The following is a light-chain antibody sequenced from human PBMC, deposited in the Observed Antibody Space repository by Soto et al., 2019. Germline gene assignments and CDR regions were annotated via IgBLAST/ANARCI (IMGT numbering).Light chain of an antibody. Sequence: EFVLTQSPATLSLSPGERASLSCWASQNVGTNMAWYQHKPGQPPRLLIYYASNRTTSIPARFSGSGSGTTVTSPTISLQPADDALFYCCLRSSWPPRTFAQGTKVEMK. V-gene: IGKV3-11*01. CDR3: CLRSSWPPRT. CDR1: QNVGTN. J-gene: IGKJ2*02. CDR2: YAS.